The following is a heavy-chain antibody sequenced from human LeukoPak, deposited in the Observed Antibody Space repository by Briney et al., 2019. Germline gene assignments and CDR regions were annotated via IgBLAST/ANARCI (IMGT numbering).Heavy chain of an antibody. CDR2: IWYDGSNK. CDR1: GFTFSNYG. J-gene: IGHJ4*02. Sequence: GGSLRLSCAASGFTFSNYGMHWVRQAPGKGLEWVAVIWYDGSNKYYGDSVKGRFTIARDNSKNTLYLQMNSLRAEDTAVYYCARDYNYYDSSGYSLWGQGTLVTVSS. V-gene: IGHV3-33*01. D-gene: IGHD3-22*01. CDR3: ARDYNYYDSSGYSL.